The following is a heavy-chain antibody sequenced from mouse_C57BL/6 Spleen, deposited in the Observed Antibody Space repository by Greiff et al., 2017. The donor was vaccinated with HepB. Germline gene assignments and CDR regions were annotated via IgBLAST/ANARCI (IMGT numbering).Heavy chain of an antibody. CDR2: IYPGDGDT. CDR3: ARNGSPYAMDY. Sequence: QVQLQQSGPELVKPGASVKISCKASGYAFSSSWMNWVKQRPGKGLEWIGRIYPGDGDTNYNGKFKGKATLTADKSSSTAYMQLSSLTSEDSAVYFCARNGSPYAMDYWGQGTSVTVSS. CDR1: GYAFSSSW. J-gene: IGHJ4*01. V-gene: IGHV1-82*01.